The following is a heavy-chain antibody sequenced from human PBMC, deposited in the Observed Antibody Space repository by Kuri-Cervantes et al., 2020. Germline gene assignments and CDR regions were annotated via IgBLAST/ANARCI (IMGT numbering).Heavy chain of an antibody. D-gene: IGHD3-16*01. CDR2: INPNSGNT. Sequence: ASVKVSCKASGYTFTGYYMHWVRQAPGQGLEWMGWINPNSGNTNYAQNLQGRVTMTTDTSTSTAYMEVGSLRSDDTAAYYCARDGLYHYDYWGQGTLVTVSS. CDR3: ARDGLYHYDY. CDR1: GYTFTGYY. J-gene: IGHJ4*02. V-gene: IGHV1-18*04.